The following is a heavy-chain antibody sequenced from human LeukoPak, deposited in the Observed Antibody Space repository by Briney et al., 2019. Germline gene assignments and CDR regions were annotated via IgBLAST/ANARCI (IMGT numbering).Heavy chain of an antibody. J-gene: IGHJ5*02. CDR3: TTAFYDSSGYRT. V-gene: IGHV3-15*01. D-gene: IGHD3-22*01. CDR1: GLTFSNAW. CDR2: IKTKSDGETT. Sequence: GGSLRLSCAASGLTFSNAWMSWVRQAPGKGLEWVGRIKTKSDGETTDYAAPVKGRFTISRDDSENTLYLQMNSLKTEDTAVYYCTTAFYDSSGYRTWGQGTLVTVSS.